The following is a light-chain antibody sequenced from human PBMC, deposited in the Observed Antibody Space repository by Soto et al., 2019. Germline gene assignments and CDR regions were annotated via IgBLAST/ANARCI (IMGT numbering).Light chain of an antibody. V-gene: IGLV2-11*01. CDR2: DVT. J-gene: IGLJ3*02. Sequence: QSALTQPPSVSGSPGQSVTISCTGTSSDVGGYDYVSWYQQHPGKAPKLMIYDVTKRPSGVPDRFSGSKSGNTASLTISGLQAEDEADYYCCSYAGVYSWVFGGGTQLTVL. CDR1: SSDVGGYDY. CDR3: CSYAGVYSWV.